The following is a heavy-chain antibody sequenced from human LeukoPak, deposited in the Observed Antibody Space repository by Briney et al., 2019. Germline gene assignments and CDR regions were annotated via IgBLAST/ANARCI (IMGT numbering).Heavy chain of an antibody. V-gene: IGHV4-59*01. CDR3: ARTTEGGYTYDYFYYYYMDV. D-gene: IGHD5-18*01. CDR2: IYYSGSA. J-gene: IGHJ6*03. CDR1: GGSISSYY. Sequence: SETLSLTCTVSGGSISSYYWSWIRQPPGKGLEWMGYIYYSGSANYNPSLKSRVTISVDMSKNQFSLKLSSVTAAHTAVYYCARTTEGGYTYDYFYYYYMDVWGKGTTVTISS.